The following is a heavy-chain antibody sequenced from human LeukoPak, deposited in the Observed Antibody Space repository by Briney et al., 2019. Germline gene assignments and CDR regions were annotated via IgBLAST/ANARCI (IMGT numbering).Heavy chain of an antibody. J-gene: IGHJ6*02. CDR1: GGSISTYY. CDR2: IYYSGST. CDR3: ARVGWGSSGGSCYGGLNYYYGMDV. Sequence: SETLSLTCTVSGGSISTYYGNWIRQPPGKGLEWIGYIYYSGSTNYNPSLKSRVTISVDTSKNQFSLKLSSVTAADTAVYYCARVGWGSSGGSCYGGLNYYYGMDVWGQGTTVTVSS. V-gene: IGHV4-59*01. D-gene: IGHD2-15*01.